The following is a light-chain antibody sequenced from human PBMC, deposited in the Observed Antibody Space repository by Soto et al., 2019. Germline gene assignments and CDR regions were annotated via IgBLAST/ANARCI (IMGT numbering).Light chain of an antibody. CDR2: DAS. CDR3: QQANSFPLT. J-gene: IGKJ4*02. Sequence: DIQMPQAPSSVYTSVGDRVTITGRASQGISSWLAWYQQKPEKAPKLVIYDASSLQSGVPSRFSGSGSGADFTLTISSLQPEDFATYYCQQANSFPLTFGGGTKVDIK. V-gene: IGKV1-12*01. CDR1: QGISSW.